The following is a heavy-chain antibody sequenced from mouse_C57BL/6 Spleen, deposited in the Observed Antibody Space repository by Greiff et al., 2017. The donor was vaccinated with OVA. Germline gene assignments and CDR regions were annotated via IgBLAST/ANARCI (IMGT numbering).Heavy chain of an antibody. CDR3: ARDQGSPYFDY. D-gene: IGHD1-1*02. Sequence: EVQLQESGPGLVKPSQSLSLTCSVTGYSITSGYYWNWIRQFPGNKLEWMGYISYDGSNNYNPSLKNRISITRDTSKNQFFLKLNSVTTEDTATYYCARDQGSPYFDYWGQGTTLTVSS. CDR2: ISYDGSN. J-gene: IGHJ2*01. V-gene: IGHV3-6*01. CDR1: GYSITSGYY.